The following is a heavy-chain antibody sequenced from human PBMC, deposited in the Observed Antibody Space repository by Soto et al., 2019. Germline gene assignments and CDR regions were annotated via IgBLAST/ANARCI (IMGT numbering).Heavy chain of an antibody. CDR2: IYTGGGT. J-gene: IGHJ6*02. Sequence: EVQLVESGGGLIQPGGSLRLSCAASGLTVSSNYMNWVRQAPEKGLEWVSLIYTGGGTYYADSVKGRFTVSRDNSKNTLYLQMNSLRAEDTAVYYCARMGQWRVPGDYYYGMDVWGQGTSVTVSS. CDR3: ARMGQWRVPGDYYYGMDV. V-gene: IGHV3-53*01. CDR1: GLTVSSNY. D-gene: IGHD6-19*01.